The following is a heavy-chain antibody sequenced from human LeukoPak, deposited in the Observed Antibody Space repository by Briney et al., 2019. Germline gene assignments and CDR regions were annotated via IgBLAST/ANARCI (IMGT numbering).Heavy chain of an antibody. CDR2: ISGSGGST. V-gene: IGHV3-23*01. CDR1: GFTFSSYA. CDR3: AREGPFSVYCSSTSCPPDAFDI. D-gene: IGHD2-2*01. J-gene: IGHJ3*02. Sequence: GGSLRLSCAASGFTFSSYAMSWVRQAPGKGLEWVSAISGSGGSTYYADSVKGRFTISRDNSKNTLYLQMNSLRAEDTAVYYCAREGPFSVYCSSTSCPPDAFDIWGQGTMVTVSS.